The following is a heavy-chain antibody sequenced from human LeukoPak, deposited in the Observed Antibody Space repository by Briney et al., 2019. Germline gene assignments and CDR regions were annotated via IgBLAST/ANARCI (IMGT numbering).Heavy chain of an antibody. D-gene: IGHD7-27*01. CDR2: ISAYNGDT. V-gene: IGHV1-18*01. Sequence: ASVKVSCKASDYTFASYGINWVRQAPAQGLEWMEWISAYNGDTNYAQKLQGRVTMTTDTSTSTAYMELRSLRSDDTAVYYCAREPNWAYYFDYWGQGTLVTVSS. CDR1: DYTFASYG. CDR3: AREPNWAYYFDY. J-gene: IGHJ4*02.